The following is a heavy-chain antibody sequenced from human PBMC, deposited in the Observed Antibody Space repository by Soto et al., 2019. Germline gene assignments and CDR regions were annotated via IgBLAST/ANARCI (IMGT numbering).Heavy chain of an antibody. V-gene: IGHV1-18*01. CDR1: GYTFTSYG. D-gene: IGHD3-10*01. CDR3: ARITMVRGVIITWDY. J-gene: IGHJ4*02. CDR2: ISAYNGNT. Sequence: ASVKVSCKASGYTFTSYGISWVRQAPGQGLEWMGWISAYNGNTKYAQKLQGRVTITTDTSTSTAYMELRSLRSEDTAVYYCARITMVRGVIITWDYWGQGTRVTVSS.